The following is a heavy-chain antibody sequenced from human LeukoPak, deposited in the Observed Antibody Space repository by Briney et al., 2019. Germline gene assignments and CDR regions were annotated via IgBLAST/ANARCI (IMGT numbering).Heavy chain of an antibody. Sequence: GGSLRLSCAASGFTFSSSAMSWVRQAPGKGLDWVASISGNGISTYYADSVKGRFTISRDNSQNTLYLQMNGLSAEDTAVYYCARDHRSSTWPFDYWGQGTLVTVSS. CDR3: ARDHRSSTWPFDY. D-gene: IGHD6-13*01. CDR2: ISGNGIST. J-gene: IGHJ4*02. V-gene: IGHV3-23*01. CDR1: GFTFSSSA.